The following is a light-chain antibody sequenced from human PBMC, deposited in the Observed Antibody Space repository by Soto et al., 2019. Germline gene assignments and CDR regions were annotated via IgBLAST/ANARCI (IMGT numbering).Light chain of an antibody. Sequence: EIVLTQSPGTLSLFPGERATFSCRASQSVSSTYLAWYQQKPGQAPRLLIYGASSRATGIPHRFSGSGSGTDFTLTISRLEPEDSAFYYCQQYASSPRTFGQGTKVEI. V-gene: IGKV3-20*01. CDR2: GAS. J-gene: IGKJ1*01. CDR3: QQYASSPRT. CDR1: QSVSSTY.